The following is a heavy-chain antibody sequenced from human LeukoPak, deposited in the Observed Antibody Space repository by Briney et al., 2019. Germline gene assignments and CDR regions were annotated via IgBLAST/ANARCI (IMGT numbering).Heavy chain of an antibody. V-gene: IGHV3-23*01. CDR1: GFTFSSYA. Sequence: GGSLRLSCAASGFTFSSYAMSWVRQAPGKGLEWVSSISGSGGSTYYADSVKGRFTISRDNSKTTLYLQMNSLRAEDTAVYYCAKVFYPAAGTGGVDFPFDYWGQGTLVTVSS. CDR3: AKVFYPAAGTGGVDFPFDY. D-gene: IGHD6-13*01. J-gene: IGHJ4*02. CDR2: ISGSGGST.